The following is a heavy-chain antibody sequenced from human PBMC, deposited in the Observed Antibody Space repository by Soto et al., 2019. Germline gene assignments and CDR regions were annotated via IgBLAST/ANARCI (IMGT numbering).Heavy chain of an antibody. J-gene: IGHJ6*02. CDR1: GGSISSGDYY. V-gene: IGHV4-30-4*01. CDR2: IYYSGST. CDR3: ARAAPLRYDYYGMDV. Sequence: SETLSLTCTVSGGSISSGDYYWSWIRQPPGKGLEWIGYIYYSGSTYYNPSLKSRVTISVDTSKNQFSLKLSSVTAADTAVYYCARAAPLRYDYYGMDVWGQGATVTVSS.